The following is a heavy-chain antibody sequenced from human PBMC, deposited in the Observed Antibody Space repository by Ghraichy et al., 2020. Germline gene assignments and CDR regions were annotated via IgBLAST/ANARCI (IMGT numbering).Heavy chain of an antibody. CDR3: ARGGDRATAGKFDS. J-gene: IGHJ4*02. V-gene: IGHV4-4*09. CDR1: GGSIGDLY. CDR2: IYASGTT. D-gene: IGHD1-1*01. Sequence: SETLSLTCTVSGGSIGDLYWSWIRQPPGKGLEWIGYIYASGTTNYNPSLKRRVTISVDTSKNHFSLKLTSVTATDTAVYYCARGGDRATAGKFDSWGQGTLLTVSS.